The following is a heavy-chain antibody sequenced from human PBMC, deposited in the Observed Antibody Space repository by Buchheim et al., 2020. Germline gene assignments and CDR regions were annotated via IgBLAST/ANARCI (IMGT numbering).Heavy chain of an antibody. CDR1: GFTFSSYA. CDR2: ISYDGSNK. CDR3: ARDKERIILWFEIGSGYFDL. D-gene: IGHD3-10*01. V-gene: IGHV3-30-3*01. Sequence: QVQLVESGEGVVQPGRSLRLSCAASGFTFSSYAMHWVRQAPGKGLEWVAVISYDGSNKYYADSVKGRFTISRDNSKNTLYLQMNSLRAEDTAVYYCARDKERIILWFEIGSGYFDLWGRGTL. J-gene: IGHJ2*01.